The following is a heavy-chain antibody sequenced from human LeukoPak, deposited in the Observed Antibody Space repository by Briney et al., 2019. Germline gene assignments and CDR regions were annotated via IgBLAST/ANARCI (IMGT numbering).Heavy chain of an antibody. CDR1: GFTFASYV. CDR2: INDSGDST. V-gene: IGHV3-23*01. D-gene: IGHD2-2*01. Sequence: GESLRLSCAASGFTFASYVMSWVRQAPGKGLEWVSTINDSGDSTYYTDSVKGRFTISRDNSKNTLYLQMNSLRAEDTAVYFCARGKYCSSTSCYFMDYWFDPWGQGTLVTVSS. CDR3: ARGKYCSSTSCYFMDYWFDP. J-gene: IGHJ5*02.